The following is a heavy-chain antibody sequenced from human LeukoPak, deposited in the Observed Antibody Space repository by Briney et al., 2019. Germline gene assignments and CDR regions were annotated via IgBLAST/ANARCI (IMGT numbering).Heavy chain of an antibody. J-gene: IGHJ6*02. V-gene: IGHV3-9*01. CDR3: AKDYGSGSYYVSGYYYYGMDV. CDR1: GFTFDDYA. CDR2: ISWNSGSI. D-gene: IGHD3-10*01. Sequence: GRSLRLSCAASGFTFDDYAMHWVRQAPGKGLEWVSGISWNSGSIGYADSVKGRFTISRDNAKNSLYLQMNSLRAEDTALYYCAKDYGSGSYYVSGYYYYGMDVWGQGTTVTVSS.